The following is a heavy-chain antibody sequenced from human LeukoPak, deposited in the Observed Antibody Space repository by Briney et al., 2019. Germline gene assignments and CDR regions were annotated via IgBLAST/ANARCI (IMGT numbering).Heavy chain of an antibody. V-gene: IGHV4-61*09. CDR2: IYTTGST. CDR3: ARDRGDSGYDRGWFDP. CDR1: GGSISSGSYY. D-gene: IGHD5-12*01. J-gene: IGHJ5*02. Sequence: TSQTLSLTCTVSGGSISSGSYYWSWIRQPAGKGLEWIGHIYTTGSTNYNPSLKSRVTISVDTSKNQFSLKLSSVTAADTAVYYCARDRGDSGYDRGWFDPWGQGTLVTVSS.